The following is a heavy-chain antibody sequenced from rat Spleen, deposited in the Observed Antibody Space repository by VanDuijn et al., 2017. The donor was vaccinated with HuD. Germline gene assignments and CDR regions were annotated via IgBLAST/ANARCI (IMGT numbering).Heavy chain of an antibody. D-gene: IGHD1-10*01. CDR1: GYSITSNY. Sequence: EVQLQESGPGLVKPSQSLSLTCSVTGYSITSNYWGWIRKFPGNKMEWMGYISYSGRTSYNPSLKSRISITRDTSKNQFFLQLNSVTTEDTATYYCAKTNNPYFYVMDAWGQGASVTVSS. CDR2: ISYSGRT. V-gene: IGHV3-1*01. CDR3: AKTNNPYFYVMDA. J-gene: IGHJ4*01.